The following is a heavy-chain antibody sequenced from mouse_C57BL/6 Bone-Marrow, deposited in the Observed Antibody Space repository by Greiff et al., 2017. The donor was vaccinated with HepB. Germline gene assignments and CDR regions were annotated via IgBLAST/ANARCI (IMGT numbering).Heavy chain of an antibody. D-gene: IGHD1-1*01. CDR3: ALFITPVVSPYWYFDV. CDR1: GFNIKNSY. Sequence: VQLQQSVAELVRPGASVKLSCTASGFNIKNSYLHWVKQRPEQGLEWIGRIDTANGYTKYAPKFQGKATISADTTYNTAYLQLRRLTSEDTAIYFCALFITPVVSPYWYFDVWGTGTTVTVSS. V-gene: IGHV14-3*01. J-gene: IGHJ1*03. CDR2: IDTANGYT.